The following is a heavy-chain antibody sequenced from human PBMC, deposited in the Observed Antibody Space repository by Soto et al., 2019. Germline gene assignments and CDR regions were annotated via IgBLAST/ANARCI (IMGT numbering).Heavy chain of an antibody. D-gene: IGHD1-26*01. Sequence: GESLKISCKGSGYTFTTYWIGWVRQMPGKGLEWMTIIYPADSDTRYNPSFQGQVTISVDKSINTAYLQWSSLKASDTAMYYCVRLYPTRAFDSWGQGTLVTVSS. CDR3: VRLYPTRAFDS. J-gene: IGHJ4*02. CDR1: GYTFTTYW. CDR2: IYPADSDT. V-gene: IGHV5-51*01.